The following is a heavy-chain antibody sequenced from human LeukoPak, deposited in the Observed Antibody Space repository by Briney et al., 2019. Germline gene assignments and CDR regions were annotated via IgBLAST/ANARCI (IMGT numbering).Heavy chain of an antibody. D-gene: IGHD2-2*02. V-gene: IGHV1-3*01. CDR3: ARDPLDIVVVPAAIGPMVR. CDR2: INAGNGNT. Sequence: ASVKVSCKASGYTFTSYAMHWVRQAPGQRLEWMGWINAGNGNTKYSQKFQGRVTITRDTSASTAYMELSSLRSEDTAVYYCARDPLDIVVVPAAIGPMVRWGQGTLVTVSS. CDR1: GYTFTSYA. J-gene: IGHJ4*02.